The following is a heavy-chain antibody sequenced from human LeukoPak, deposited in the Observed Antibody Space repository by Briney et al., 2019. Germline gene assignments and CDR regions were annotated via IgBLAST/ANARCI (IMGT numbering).Heavy chain of an antibody. D-gene: IGHD2-21*02. V-gene: IGHV1-18*01. CDR1: GHTFTSYG. Sequence: VASVKVSCKASGHTFTSYGISWVRQAPGQGLEWMGWISAYNGNTNYAQKLQGRVTMTTDTSTSTAYMELRSLRSDDTAVYYCARSTARGGDGDGMDVWGQGTTVTVSS. J-gene: IGHJ6*02. CDR2: ISAYNGNT. CDR3: ARSTARGGDGDGMDV.